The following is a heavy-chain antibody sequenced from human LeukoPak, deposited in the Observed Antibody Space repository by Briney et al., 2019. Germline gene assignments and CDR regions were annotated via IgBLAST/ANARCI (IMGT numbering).Heavy chain of an antibody. Sequence: GGSLRLSCVASGFTFSSYAVSWFRQAPGKGLEWVSGISGSGGSTYYADSVKGRFTLSRDNSKNTLYLQMNSLRAEDTAVYYCAKKRVAVAGTHYFDYWGQGTLVTVSS. J-gene: IGHJ4*02. CDR2: ISGSGGST. CDR3: AKKRVAVAGTHYFDY. V-gene: IGHV3-23*01. CDR1: GFTFSSYA. D-gene: IGHD6-19*01.